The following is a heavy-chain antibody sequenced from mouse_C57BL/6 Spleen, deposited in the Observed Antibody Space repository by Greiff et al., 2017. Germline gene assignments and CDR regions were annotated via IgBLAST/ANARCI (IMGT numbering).Heavy chain of an antibody. Sequence: VQLQQPGAELVMPGASVKLSCTASGYTFTSYWMHWVKQRPGQGLEWIGEIDPSDSYTNYNQKFKGKSTLTVDKSSSTAYMQLSSLTSEDSAVYYCARAEYGGVDYWGQGTSVTVSS. CDR1: GYTFTSYW. V-gene: IGHV1-69*01. D-gene: IGHD5-1*01. CDR2: IDPSDSYT. CDR3: ARAEYGGVDY. J-gene: IGHJ4*01.